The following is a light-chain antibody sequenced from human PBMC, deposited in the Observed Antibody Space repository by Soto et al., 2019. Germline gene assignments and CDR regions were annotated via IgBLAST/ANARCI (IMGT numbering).Light chain of an antibody. J-gene: IGLJ3*02. Sequence: NFMLTQPHSVSESPGKTVTISCTRSSGNVAGNYVHWYQQRPRSAPTIVIFEDDRRPSGVPDRFSGCIDPSSNGVSLTISRLMLEEEADYYCQFQDRENPWVLGGGTKLTVL. V-gene: IGLV6-57*04. CDR2: EDD. CDR3: QFQDRENPWV. CDR1: SGNVAGNY.